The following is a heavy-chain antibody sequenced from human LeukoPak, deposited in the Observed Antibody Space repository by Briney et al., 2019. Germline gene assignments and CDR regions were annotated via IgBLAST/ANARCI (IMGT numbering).Heavy chain of an antibody. CDR2: IYYSGST. Sequence: SETLSLTCTVSGGSISSYYWSWIRQPPGKGLEWIGYIYYSGSTNYNPSLKSRVTISVDTSKNQFSLKLSSVTAADTAVYYCARGIASIAAAQGATFDIWGQGTMVTVSS. CDR3: ARGIASIAAAQGATFDI. CDR1: GGSISSYY. D-gene: IGHD6-13*01. V-gene: IGHV4-59*01. J-gene: IGHJ3*02.